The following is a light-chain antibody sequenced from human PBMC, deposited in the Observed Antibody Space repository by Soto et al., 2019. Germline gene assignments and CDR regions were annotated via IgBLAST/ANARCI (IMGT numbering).Light chain of an antibody. J-gene: IGLJ2*01. Sequence: FMLTQPHSVSESPGKTVTISCTRSSGSIASNYVQWYQQRPGSSPTTVIYEDNQRPSGVPDRFSGSIDSSSNSASLTISGLKTEDEADYYCQSYDSSNQVFGRGTKLTVL. CDR1: SGSIASNY. V-gene: IGLV6-57*01. CDR3: QSYDSSNQV. CDR2: EDN.